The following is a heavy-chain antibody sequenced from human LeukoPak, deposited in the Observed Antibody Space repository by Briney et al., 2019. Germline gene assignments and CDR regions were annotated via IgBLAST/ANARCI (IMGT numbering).Heavy chain of an antibody. J-gene: IGHJ3*02. CDR1: GGSFSGYY. V-gene: IGHV4-34*01. CDR2: INHSGST. D-gene: IGHD3-3*01. Sequence: ASETLSLTCAVYGGSFSGYYWSWIRQPPGKGLEWIGEINHSGSTNYNPSLKSRVTISVDTSKNQFSLKLSSVTAADTAVYYCARSPLITYYDFWSGLPSSGAFDIWGQGTMVTVSS. CDR3: ARSPLITYYDFWSGLPSSGAFDI.